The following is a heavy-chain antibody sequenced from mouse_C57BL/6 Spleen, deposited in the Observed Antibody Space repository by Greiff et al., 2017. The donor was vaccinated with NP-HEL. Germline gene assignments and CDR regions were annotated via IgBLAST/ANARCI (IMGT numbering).Heavy chain of an antibody. J-gene: IGHJ1*03. CDR2: INPNNGGT. V-gene: IGHV1-22*01. CDR3: ARLVDHYYGSSYWYFDV. Sequence: VQLQQSGPELVKPGASVKMSCKASGYTFTDYNMHWVKQSHGKSLEWIGYINPNNGGTSYNQKFKGKATLTVNKSSSTAYMELRSLTSEDSAVYYCARLVDHYYGSSYWYFDVWGTGTTVTVSS. CDR1: GYTFTDYN. D-gene: IGHD1-1*01.